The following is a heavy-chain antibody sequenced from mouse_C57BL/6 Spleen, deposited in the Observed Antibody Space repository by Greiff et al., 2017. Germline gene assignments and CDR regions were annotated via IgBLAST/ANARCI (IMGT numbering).Heavy chain of an antibody. CDR1: GYTFTSYW. D-gene: IGHD1-1*01. CDR3: AIYYGSSGCAMDY. V-gene: IGHV1-7*01. J-gene: IGHJ4*01. Sequence: QVQLKQSGAELAKPGASVKLSCKASGYTFTSYWMHWVKQRPGQGLEWIGYINPSSGYTKYNQKFKDKATLTADKSSSTAYMQLSSLTYEDSAVYYCAIYYGSSGCAMDYWGQGTSVTVSS. CDR2: INPSSGYT.